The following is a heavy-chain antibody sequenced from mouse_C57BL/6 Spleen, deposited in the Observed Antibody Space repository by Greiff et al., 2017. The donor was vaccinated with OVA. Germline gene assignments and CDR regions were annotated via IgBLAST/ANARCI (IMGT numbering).Heavy chain of an antibody. D-gene: IGHD1-2*01. CDR2: IDPSDSYT. CDR1: GYTFTSYW. Sequence: VQLQQPGAELVKPGASVKLSCKASGYTFTSYWMQWVKQRPGQGLEWIGEIDPSDSYTNYNQKFKGKATLTVDTSSSTAYMQLSSLTSEDSAVYYCARDYGNPWYFDVWGTGTTVTVSS. V-gene: IGHV1-50*01. J-gene: IGHJ1*03. CDR3: ARDYGNPWYFDV.